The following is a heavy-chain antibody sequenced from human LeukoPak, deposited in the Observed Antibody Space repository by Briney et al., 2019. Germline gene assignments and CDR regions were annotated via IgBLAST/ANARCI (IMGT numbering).Heavy chain of an antibody. CDR2: IIPIFGTA. Sequence: ASVKVSCKASGGTFSSYAISWVRQAPGQGLEWMGGIIPIFGTANYAQKFQGRVMITADESTSTAYMELSSLRSEDTAVYYCARAPHYGSGSYCDYWGQGTLVTVSS. CDR1: GGTFSSYA. D-gene: IGHD3-10*01. V-gene: IGHV1-69*13. J-gene: IGHJ4*02. CDR3: ARAPHYGSGSYCDY.